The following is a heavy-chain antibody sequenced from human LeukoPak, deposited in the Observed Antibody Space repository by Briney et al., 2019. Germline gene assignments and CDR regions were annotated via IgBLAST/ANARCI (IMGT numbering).Heavy chain of an antibody. J-gene: IGHJ4*02. CDR3: ARLTVVFDY. D-gene: IGHD4-23*01. Sequence: PSETLSLTCTVSGGSISSYYWSWIRQPPGKGLEWIGYIYYSGSTNYNPSLKSRVTISVDTSKNQFSLKLSSVTAADTAVYYCARLTVVFDYWGQGTLVTVSS. CDR2: IYYSGST. V-gene: IGHV4-59*08. CDR1: GGSISSYY.